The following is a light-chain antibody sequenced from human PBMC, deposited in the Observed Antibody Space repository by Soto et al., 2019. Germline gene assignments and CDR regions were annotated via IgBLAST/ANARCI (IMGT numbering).Light chain of an antibody. Sequence: IPMTQSPSAMSASVGDRVIITCRGDFTINNYLNWYQQKPGTFPKLLIYGASTLPIGVPSRFSGSGSGRVFTLTINGLEPEDFATYYCQQSYSTLGTFGRGTRVEI. J-gene: IGKJ2*01. V-gene: IGKV1-39*01. CDR1: FTINNY. CDR2: GAS. CDR3: QQSYSTLGT.